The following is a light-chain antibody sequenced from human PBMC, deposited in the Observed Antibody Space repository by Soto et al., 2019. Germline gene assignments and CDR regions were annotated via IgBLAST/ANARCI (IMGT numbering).Light chain of an antibody. V-gene: IGKV1-5*01. J-gene: IGKJ4*01. Sequence: DIQTTQSPSTLSASVGDRVTITCRASQSISSWLAWYQQKPGKAPKLLIYDASSLESGVPSRFSGSGSGTEFTLTISSLQPDDFATYYCQQYNSYSPSLTFGGGTKVEIK. CDR2: DAS. CDR1: QSISSW. CDR3: QQYNSYSPSLT.